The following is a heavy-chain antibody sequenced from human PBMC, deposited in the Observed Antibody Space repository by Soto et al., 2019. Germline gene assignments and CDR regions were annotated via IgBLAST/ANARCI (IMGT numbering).Heavy chain of an antibody. CDR2: ISSSGSTI. J-gene: IGHJ6*02. D-gene: IGHD6-19*01. CDR3: ARDGDSSGWDGVDYYYGMDV. CDR1: GFTFSSYE. Sequence: GGSLRLSCAASGFTFSSYEMNWVRQAPGKGLEWVSYISSSGSTIYYADSVKGRFPISRDNAKNSLYLQMNSLRAEDTAVYYCARDGDSSGWDGVDYYYGMDVWGQGTRVTV. V-gene: IGHV3-48*03.